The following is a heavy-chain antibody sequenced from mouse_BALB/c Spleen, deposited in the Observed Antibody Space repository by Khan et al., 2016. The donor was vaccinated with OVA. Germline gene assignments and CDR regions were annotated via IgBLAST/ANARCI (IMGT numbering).Heavy chain of an antibody. J-gene: IGHJ4*01. D-gene: IGHD2-1*01. V-gene: IGHV2-2*02. CDR3: ARTYFSYGNYGDYYAMDF. Sequence: QVQLKQSGPGLVQPSQSLFITCTVSGFSLTTYGINWVRQSPGKGLEWLGVIWSGGSTDYNAAFISRLSISKDNSKSQVFFKMNSLQANDTAIYYCARTYFSYGNYGDYYAMDFWGQGTSVTVSS. CDR1: GFSLTTYG. CDR2: IWSGGST.